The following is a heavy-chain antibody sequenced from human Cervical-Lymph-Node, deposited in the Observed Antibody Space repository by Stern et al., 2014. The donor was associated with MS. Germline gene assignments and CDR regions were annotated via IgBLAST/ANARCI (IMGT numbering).Heavy chain of an antibody. D-gene: IGHD4-17*01. J-gene: IGHJ4*02. Sequence: QVQLVQSGAEVKKPGSSVKVSCKASGGTFSRYAIRWVRQAPGQGLEGMGGITPIFGRANYAQKFQGRVTITADESTSTVYMELSRLRSEDTAIYYCARGWEGGMTTVTTWIYWGQGTLVTVSS. V-gene: IGHV1-69*12. CDR3: ARGWEGGMTTVTTWIY. CDR2: ITPIFGRA. CDR1: GGTFSRYA.